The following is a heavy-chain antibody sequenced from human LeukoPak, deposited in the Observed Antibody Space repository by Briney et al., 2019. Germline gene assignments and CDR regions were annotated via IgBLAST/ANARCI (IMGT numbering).Heavy chain of an antibody. CDR3: ARDRYDFWSGYVDY. CDR1: GYTFTSYG. D-gene: IGHD3-3*01. CDR2: ISAYNGNT. J-gene: IGHJ4*02. V-gene: IGHV1-18*01. Sequence: ASVKVSCKASGYTFTSYGISWVRQAPGQGLEWMGWISAYNGNTNYAQKLQGRVTMTTDTSTSTAYMELRSLRSEDTAVYYCARDRYDFWSGYVDYWGQGTLVTVSS.